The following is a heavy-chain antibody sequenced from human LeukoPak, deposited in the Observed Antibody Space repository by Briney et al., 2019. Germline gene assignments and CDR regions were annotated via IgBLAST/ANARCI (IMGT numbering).Heavy chain of an antibody. V-gene: IGHV1-2*02. CDR3: ARDPSTTAWFDP. Sequence: ASVKVSCKASGYTFTGYYMHWVRQAPGQGLEWMGWINPNSGGTNYAQKFQGRVTMTRDTSISTAYMELSRLRSDDTAVYYCARDPSTTAWFDPWGQGTLVTVSS. J-gene: IGHJ5*02. D-gene: IGHD4-11*01. CDR1: GYTFTGYY. CDR2: INPNSGGT.